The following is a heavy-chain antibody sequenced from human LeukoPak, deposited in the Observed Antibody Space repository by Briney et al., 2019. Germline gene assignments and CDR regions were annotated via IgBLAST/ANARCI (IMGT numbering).Heavy chain of an antibody. Sequence: LSLTCTVSGGSISSSSYYWGWIRQAPGKGLEWVSYISSSGSTIYYADSVKGRFTISRDNAKNSLYLQMNSLRAEDTAVYYCARVCQAAAAGLEDWFDPWGQGTLVTVSS. CDR3: ARVCQAAAAGLEDWFDP. CDR1: GGSISSSSYY. CDR2: ISSSGSTI. D-gene: IGHD6-13*01. J-gene: IGHJ5*02. V-gene: IGHV3-11*04.